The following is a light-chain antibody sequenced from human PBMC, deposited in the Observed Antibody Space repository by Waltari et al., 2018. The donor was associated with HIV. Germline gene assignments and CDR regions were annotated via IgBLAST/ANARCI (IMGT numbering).Light chain of an antibody. CDR1: SSDVGGYNY. CDR3: QSYDNNLSGLWV. V-gene: IGLV2-14*01. CDR2: EVS. J-gene: IGLJ3*02. Sequence: QSALTQPASVSGSPGQSITISCTGTSSDVGGYNYVSWYQQHPGKAPKLMIYEVSNRPSGVSNRFSGSKSGVSASLAISGLQPEDEGDYYCQSYDNNLSGLWVFGGGTKLTVL.